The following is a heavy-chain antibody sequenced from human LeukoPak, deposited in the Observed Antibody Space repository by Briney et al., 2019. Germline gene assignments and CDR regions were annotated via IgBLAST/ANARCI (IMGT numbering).Heavy chain of an antibody. Sequence: LGESLKISCKGSGYSFTNSWIGWVRQMPGKGLEWMGIIHPGDSDTRYSPSLQGQVTMSVDKSISTAYLQWSSLKASDTAMYYCARHAPGDYFDYWGQGTLVTVSS. V-gene: IGHV5-51*01. D-gene: IGHD3-10*01. CDR3: ARHAPGDYFDY. CDR1: GYSFTNSW. J-gene: IGHJ4*02. CDR2: IHPGDSDT.